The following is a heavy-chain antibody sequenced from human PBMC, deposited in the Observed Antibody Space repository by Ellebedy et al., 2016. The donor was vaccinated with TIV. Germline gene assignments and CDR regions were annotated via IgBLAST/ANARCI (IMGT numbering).Heavy chain of an antibody. V-gene: IGHV3-33*01. CDR3: ARYELIAVAGTGFDY. J-gene: IGHJ4*02. CDR1: GFTFSSYG. CDR2: IWYDGSNK. Sequence: GESLKISCAASGFTFSSYGMHWVRQAPGKGLEWVAVIWYDGSNKYYADSVKGRFTISRDNSKNTLYLQMNSLRAEDTAVYYCARYELIAVAGTGFDYWGQGTLVTVSS. D-gene: IGHD6-19*01.